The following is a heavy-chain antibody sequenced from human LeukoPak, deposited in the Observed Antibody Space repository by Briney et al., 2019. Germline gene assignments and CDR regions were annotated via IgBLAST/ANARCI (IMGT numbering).Heavy chain of an antibody. CDR2: IYYSGST. D-gene: IGHD2-15*01. Sequence: SETLSLTCTVSGGSVGSGTFYWSWIRQPPGKGLEWIGDIYYSGSTYYNPSLKSRVTISVDTSKNQFSLKLSSVTAADTAVYYCARYCSGGSCQRVDYWGQGTLVTVSS. CDR3: ARYCSGGSCQRVDY. V-gene: IGHV4-61*01. CDR1: GGSVGSGTFY. J-gene: IGHJ4*02.